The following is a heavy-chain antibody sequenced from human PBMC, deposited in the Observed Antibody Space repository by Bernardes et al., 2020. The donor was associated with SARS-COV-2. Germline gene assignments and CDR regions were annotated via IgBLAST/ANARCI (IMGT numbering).Heavy chain of an antibody. Sequence: SMRLSCAASGFSFSSYAMSWVRQAPGKGLEWVSAISGSGGSTYYADSVKGRFTISRDNSKNTVYLQMNSLRAEDTAVYYCAKREYYDFWSGPIDYWGQGTLVTVSS. V-gene: IGHV3-23*01. CDR1: GFSFSSYA. CDR3: AKREYYDFWSGPIDY. CDR2: ISGSGGST. D-gene: IGHD3-3*01. J-gene: IGHJ4*02.